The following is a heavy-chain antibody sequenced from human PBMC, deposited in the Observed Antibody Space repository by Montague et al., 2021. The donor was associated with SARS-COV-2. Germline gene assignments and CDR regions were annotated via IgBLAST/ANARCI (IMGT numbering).Heavy chain of an antibody. CDR3: ARAGAVPMD. D-gene: IGHD1-1*01. Sequence: SETLSLTCTVSGGSISSYFWSWIRQSPGKGLEWIGYFNHSGGTKYNPSLKSRVTISGDASKKQFSLKLSSVTTADTAVYYCARAGAVPMDWGQGTLVTVSS. J-gene: IGHJ1*01. V-gene: IGHV4-59*13. CDR1: GGSISSYF. CDR2: FNHSGGT.